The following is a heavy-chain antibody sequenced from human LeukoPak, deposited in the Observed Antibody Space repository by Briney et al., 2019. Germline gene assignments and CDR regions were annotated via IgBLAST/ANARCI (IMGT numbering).Heavy chain of an antibody. J-gene: IGHJ4*02. CDR3: ARDGGDSGSYYNH. CDR1: GFTVSSNY. D-gene: IGHD1-26*01. V-gene: IGHV3-66*01. Sequence: PGGSLRLSCAASGFTVSSNYMSWVRQAPGKGLEWVSVIYSGGSTYYADSVKGRFTISRDNSKNTLYLQMNSLRAEDTAVYYCARDGGDSGSYYNHWGQGTLVTVSS. CDR2: IYSGGST.